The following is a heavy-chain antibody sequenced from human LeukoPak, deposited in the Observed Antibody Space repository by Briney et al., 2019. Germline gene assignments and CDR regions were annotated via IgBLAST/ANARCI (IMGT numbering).Heavy chain of an antibody. V-gene: IGHV3-30*02. CDR2: IRYDGSNK. J-gene: IGHJ4*02. D-gene: IGHD1-26*01. CDR1: GFTFSDYY. Sequence: GGSLRLSCAASGFTFSDYYMSWIRQAPGKGLEWVAFIRYDGSNKYYADSVKGRFTISRDNSKNTLYLQMNSLRAEDTAVYYCAKWGPSHPNPLFDYWGQGTLVTVSS. CDR3: AKWGPSHPNPLFDY.